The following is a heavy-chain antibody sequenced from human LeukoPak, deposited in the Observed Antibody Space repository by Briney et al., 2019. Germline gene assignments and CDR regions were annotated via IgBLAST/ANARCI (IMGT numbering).Heavy chain of an antibody. CDR3: ARDRDGYSYGRTFDY. CDR2: IYYSGST. CDR1: GGSIRSGGFY. J-gene: IGHJ4*02. D-gene: IGHD5-18*01. V-gene: IGHV4-31*03. Sequence: KPSETLSLTCTVSGGSIRSGGFYWSWIRHHPGKGLEWSGYIYYSGSTYYNPSLKSRVIISVDTSKNQFSLKLSSVTAADTAVYYCARDRDGYSYGRTFDYWGQGTLVTVSS.